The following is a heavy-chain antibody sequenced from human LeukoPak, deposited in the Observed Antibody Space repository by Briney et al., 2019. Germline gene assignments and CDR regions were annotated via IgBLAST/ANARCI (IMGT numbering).Heavy chain of an antibody. D-gene: IGHD6-13*01. J-gene: IGHJ4*02. Sequence: GESLKISCKGSGYSFTSYWIGWVRQMPGKGLEWMGFIYPGDSDTRYSPSFQGQVTISADKSISTACLQWSSLKVSGAAMYYCARFYSAAAGKGLDYWGQGTLVTVSS. CDR3: ARFYSAAAGKGLDY. V-gene: IGHV5-51*01. CDR1: GYSFTSYW. CDR2: IYPGDSDT.